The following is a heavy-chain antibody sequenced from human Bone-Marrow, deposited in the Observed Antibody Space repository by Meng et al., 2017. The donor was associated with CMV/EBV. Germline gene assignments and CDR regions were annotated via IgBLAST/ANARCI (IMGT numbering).Heavy chain of an antibody. CDR1: GGSFSGYY. CDR3: ARGRGRTGTTRMPFDI. J-gene: IGHJ3*02. Sequence: YGGSFSGYYGSWIRQPPGKGLEWIGEINHSGSTNYNPSLKSRVTISVDTSKNQFSLKLSSVTAADTAVYYCARGRGRTGTTRMPFDIWGQGTMVTVSS. D-gene: IGHD1-1*01. CDR2: INHSGST. V-gene: IGHV4-34*01.